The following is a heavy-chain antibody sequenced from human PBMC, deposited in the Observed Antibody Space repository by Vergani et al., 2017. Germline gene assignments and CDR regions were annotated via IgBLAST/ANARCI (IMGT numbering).Heavy chain of an antibody. CDR3: AARKLVVVTAIGAFDI. J-gene: IGHJ3*02. Sequence: QMQLVQSGPEVKKPGTSVKVSCKASGFTFTSSAVQWVRQARGQRLEWIGWIVVGSGNTNYAQKLQERVTITRDMYTSSAYMELSSLRSEDTAVYYCAARKLVVVTAIGAFDIWGQGTMVTVSS. CDR2: IVVGSGNT. V-gene: IGHV1-58*01. CDR1: GFTFTSSA. D-gene: IGHD2-21*02.